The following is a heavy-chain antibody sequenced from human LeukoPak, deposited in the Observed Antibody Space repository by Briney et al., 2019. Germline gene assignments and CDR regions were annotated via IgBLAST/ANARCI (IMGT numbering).Heavy chain of an antibody. D-gene: IGHD3-22*01. V-gene: IGHV4-39*07. CDR2: IYYTGST. CDR1: GGSISSSSYY. J-gene: IGHJ4*02. CDR3: ASGGDGTRIVLVTFDY. Sequence: PSETLSLTCPVSGGSISSSSYYWGWIRPPPGKGLEWIGSIYYTGSTYYNPSLKSRVRISVDTSKNQFSLKLSSVTAADTALYYCASGGDGTRIVLVTFDYWGQGTLVTVSS.